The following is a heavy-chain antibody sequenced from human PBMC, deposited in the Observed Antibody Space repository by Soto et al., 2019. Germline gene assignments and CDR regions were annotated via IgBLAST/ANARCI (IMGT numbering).Heavy chain of an antibody. Sequence: ASVKVACKASGYTYTSYSVHWVRQAPGQRLEWMGWINVGNGNTNYSQKLQGRVTMTTDTSTSTAYMELRSLRSDDTAVYYCARASGSSYWFDPWGQGTLVTVSS. CDR1: GYTYTSYS. V-gene: IGHV1-3*01. CDR3: ARASGSSYWFDP. D-gene: IGHD1-26*01. J-gene: IGHJ5*02. CDR2: INVGNGNT.